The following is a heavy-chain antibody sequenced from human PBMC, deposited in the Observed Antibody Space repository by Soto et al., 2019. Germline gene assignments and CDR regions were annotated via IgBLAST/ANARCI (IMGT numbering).Heavy chain of an antibody. Sequence: GGSLRLSCAASGFTFSNYVMHWVRQAPGKGLVWVSRVSHDGSTTSYADSVKGRFTISRDNSKNTLYLQMNSLRDEDTAVYYCARDLDWVLYDYGGQGTPVTVSS. V-gene: IGHV3-74*01. CDR2: VSHDGSTT. J-gene: IGHJ4*02. CDR1: GFTFSNYV. CDR3: ARDLDWVLYDY. D-gene: IGHD3-3*01.